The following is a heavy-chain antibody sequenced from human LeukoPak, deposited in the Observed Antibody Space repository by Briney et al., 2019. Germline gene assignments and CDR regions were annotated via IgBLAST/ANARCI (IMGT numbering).Heavy chain of an antibody. J-gene: IGHJ3*02. Sequence: GGSLRLSCAASGFTFSSYSMNWVRQAPGKGLEWVSVIYSGGSTYYADSVKGRFTISRDNSKNTLYLQMNSLRAEDTAVYYCAREREASDAFDIWGQGTMVTVSS. V-gene: IGHV3-53*01. CDR2: IYSGGST. CDR1: GFTFSSYS. CDR3: AREREASDAFDI.